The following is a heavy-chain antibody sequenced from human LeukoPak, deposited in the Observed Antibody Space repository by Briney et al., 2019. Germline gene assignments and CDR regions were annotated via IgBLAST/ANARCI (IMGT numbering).Heavy chain of an antibody. CDR1: GYTFTSYD. D-gene: IGHD5-18*01. CDR3: AKTSEIQLWPSYVDY. V-gene: IGHV1-2*02. J-gene: IGHJ4*02. CDR2: INPNSGGT. Sequence: GASVKVSCKASGYTFTSYDINWVRQATGQGLEWMGWINPNSGGTNYAQKFQGRVTMTRDTSISTVYMDLSRLRSDDTAVYYCAKTSEIQLWPSYVDYWGQGTLVTVSS.